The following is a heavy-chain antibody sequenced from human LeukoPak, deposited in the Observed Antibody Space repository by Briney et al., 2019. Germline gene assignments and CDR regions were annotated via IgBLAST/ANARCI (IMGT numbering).Heavy chain of an antibody. CDR3: AKGTTGYSSGWYNDY. D-gene: IGHD6-19*01. CDR2: ISGSGGST. J-gene: IGHJ4*02. CDR1: GFTFSSYA. Sequence: GGSLRLSCAASGFTFSSYAMSWVRQAPGKGLEWVSAISGSGGSTYYADSVKGRFTISRDNSKNTLYLQLNSLRAEDTAVYYCAKGTTGYSSGWYNDYWGQGTLVTVSS. V-gene: IGHV3-23*01.